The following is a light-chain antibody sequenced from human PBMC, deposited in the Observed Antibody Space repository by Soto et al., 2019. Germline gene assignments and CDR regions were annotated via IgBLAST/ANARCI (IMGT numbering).Light chain of an antibody. CDR2: EVS. Sequence: SALTQPPSASGSPGRSVTISCTGTSSDVGGYNYVSWYQQHPGKAPKLMIYEVSKRPSGVPDRFSGSKSYNTAALTVSGLQAEDEADYYCSSYAGSNNLVVFGGGTKLTVL. CDR1: SSDVGGYNY. J-gene: IGLJ2*01. CDR3: SSYAGSNNLVV. V-gene: IGLV2-8*01.